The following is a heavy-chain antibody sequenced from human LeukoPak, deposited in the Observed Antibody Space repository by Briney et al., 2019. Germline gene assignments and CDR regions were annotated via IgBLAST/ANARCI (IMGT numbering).Heavy chain of an antibody. D-gene: IGHD4-11*01. CDR3: ARGPTVTTPSRYYYYYYMDV. CDR2: IIPIFGTA. V-gene: IGHV1-69*05. J-gene: IGHJ6*03. Sequence: GASVKVSCKASGGTFSSYAISWVRQAPGQGLEWMGGIIPIFGTANYAQKFQGRVTITTDESTGTAYMELSSLRSEDTAVYYCARGPTVTTPSRYYYYYYMDVWGKGTTVTVSS. CDR1: GGTFSSYA.